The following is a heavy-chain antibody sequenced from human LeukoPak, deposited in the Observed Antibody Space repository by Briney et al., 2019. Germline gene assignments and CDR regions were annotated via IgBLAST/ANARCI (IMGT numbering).Heavy chain of an antibody. CDR3: AAYDSSGYAFRY. J-gene: IGHJ4*02. Sequence: SETLSLTCAVYGGSFNSYYWSWIRQPPGKGLEWIGYMYYSGSTNYNPFLKSRVTISVDTSKNQFSLKLSSVTAADTAVYYCAAYDSSGYAFRYWGQGTLVTVSA. CDR1: GGSFNSYY. V-gene: IGHV4-59*01. D-gene: IGHD3-22*01. CDR2: MYYSGST.